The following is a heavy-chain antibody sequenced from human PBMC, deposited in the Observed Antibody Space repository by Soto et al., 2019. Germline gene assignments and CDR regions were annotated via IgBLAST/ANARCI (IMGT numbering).Heavy chain of an antibody. D-gene: IGHD1-26*01. CDR2: MHYSGSS. Sequence: QVQLQESGPGLVKPSETLSLTCTVSGGSISSYYWSWIRQPPGKGLEWIGYMHYSGSSNYNPFLKRRVTISVDTSKNQFSLKLSSVTAADTAVYYCARRGSYPYLDYWGQGTLVTVSS. CDR3: ARRGSYPYLDY. CDR1: GGSISSYY. J-gene: IGHJ4*02. V-gene: IGHV4-59*08.